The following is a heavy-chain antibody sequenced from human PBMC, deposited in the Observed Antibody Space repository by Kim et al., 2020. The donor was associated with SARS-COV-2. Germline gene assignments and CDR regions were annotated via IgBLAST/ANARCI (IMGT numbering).Heavy chain of an antibody. V-gene: IGHV3-23*01. J-gene: IGHJ6*02. CDR3: AGCSANEYSYYYTVDV. CDR2: ISGSGGDT. Sequence: GGSLRLSCAASGFSFSNYAMSWVRQAPGKGLEWVSTISGSGGDTYYADSVRGRFTISRDNSRNTLYLQMNSLRAEDTAVYYCAGCSANEYSYYYTVDVWGQGTTVTVSS. D-gene: IGHD5-12*01. CDR1: GFSFSNYA.